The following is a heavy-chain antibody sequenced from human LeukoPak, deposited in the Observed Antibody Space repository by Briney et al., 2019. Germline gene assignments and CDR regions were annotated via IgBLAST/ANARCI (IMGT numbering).Heavy chain of an antibody. D-gene: IGHD1-26*01. J-gene: IGHJ4*02. CDR3: ARDTRSLIDY. V-gene: IGHV3-48*01. CDR1: GFSFSTNS. Sequence: GGSLRLSCAASGFSFSTNSMNWVRQVPGKGLEWISYISSNSATTYYADSVKGRFTISRDNAKNSLYLHMNSLRTDDTAVYYCARDTRSLIDYWGQGTLVTVSS. CDR2: ISSNSATT.